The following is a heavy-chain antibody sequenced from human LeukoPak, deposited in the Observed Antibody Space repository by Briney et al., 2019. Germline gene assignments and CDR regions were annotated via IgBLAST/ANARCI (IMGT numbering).Heavy chain of an antibody. CDR3: ARPPYAGSYSIDY. J-gene: IGHJ4*02. D-gene: IGHD1-26*01. CDR1: GLIFSDHY. V-gene: IGHV3-72*01. CDR2: SRNKAQSFTI. Sequence: GGSLRLSSAVSGLIFSDHYIDWVRQAPGKGLEWVGRSRNKAQSFTIHYAASVKGRFTISRDDSKNSLYLQMDSLKTEDTAVYYCARPPYAGSYSIDYWGQGTLVTVSS.